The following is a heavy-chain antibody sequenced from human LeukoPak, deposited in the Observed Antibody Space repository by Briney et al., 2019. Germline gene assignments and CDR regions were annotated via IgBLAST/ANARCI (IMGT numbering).Heavy chain of an antibody. D-gene: IGHD3-22*01. CDR2: INPNSGGT. Sequence: ASVKVSCKASGGTFSSYAISWVRQAPGQGLEWMGRINPNSGGTNYAQKFQGRVTMTRDTSISTAYMELSRLRSDDTAVYYCASSLYYYDSSGPNWFDPWGQGTLVTVSS. CDR1: GGTFSSYA. V-gene: IGHV1-2*06. CDR3: ASSLYYYDSSGPNWFDP. J-gene: IGHJ5*02.